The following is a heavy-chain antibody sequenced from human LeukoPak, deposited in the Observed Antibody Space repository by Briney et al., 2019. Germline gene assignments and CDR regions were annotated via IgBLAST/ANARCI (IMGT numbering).Heavy chain of an antibody. Sequence: GASVKISCKASGYTFAGYYMHWVRQAPGQGLEWMGWINPNSGGTNYAQKFQGRVTMTRDTSISTAYMELSRLRSDDTAVYYCAREADYSNLDYWGQGTLVTVSS. CDR2: INPNSGGT. V-gene: IGHV1-2*02. D-gene: IGHD4-11*01. J-gene: IGHJ4*02. CDR1: GYTFAGYY. CDR3: AREADYSNLDY.